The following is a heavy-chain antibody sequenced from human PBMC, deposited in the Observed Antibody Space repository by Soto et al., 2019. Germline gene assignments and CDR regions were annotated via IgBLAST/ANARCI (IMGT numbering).Heavy chain of an antibody. D-gene: IGHD1-1*01. CDR3: ARLDNWSHYYYYGMDV. V-gene: IGHV5-51*01. CDR2: IYPGDSDT. CDR1: GYSFTSYW. J-gene: IGHJ6*02. Sequence: PGESLKISCKGSGYSFTSYWIGWVRQMPGKGLEWMGIIYPGDSDTRYSPSFQGQVTISADKSISTAYLQWSSLKASDTAMYYCARLDNWSHYYYYGMDVWGQGTTVTVSS.